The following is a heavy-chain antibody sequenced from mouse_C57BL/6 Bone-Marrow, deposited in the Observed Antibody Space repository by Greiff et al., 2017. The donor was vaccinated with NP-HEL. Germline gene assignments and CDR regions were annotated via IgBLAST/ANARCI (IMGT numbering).Heavy chain of an antibody. Sequence: QVQLQQPGAELVKPGASVKLSCKASGYTFTSYWMHWVKQRPGQGLEWIGMIHPNSGSTNYNEKFKSKATLTVDKSSSTAYMQLSSLTSEDSAVYYCARGGSSYWYFDVWGTGTTVTGSS. V-gene: IGHV1-64*01. CDR1: GYTFTSYW. J-gene: IGHJ1*03. CDR3: ARGGSSYWYFDV. D-gene: IGHD1-1*01. CDR2: IHPNSGST.